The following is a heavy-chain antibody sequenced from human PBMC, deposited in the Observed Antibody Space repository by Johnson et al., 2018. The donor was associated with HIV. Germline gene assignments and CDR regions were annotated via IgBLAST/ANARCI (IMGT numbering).Heavy chain of an antibody. CDR3: ARGWVGSTVTTSAGAFDI. Sequence: VQLVESGGGLVQPGGSLRLSCAASGFTFSSYWMSWVRQAPGKGLEWVANIKQDGSEKYYVDSVKGRFTISRDSAKNSLYLQMNSLKAEDTAVYYCARGWVGSTVTTSAGAFDIWGQGTMVTVSS. D-gene: IGHD4-17*01. J-gene: IGHJ3*02. CDR1: GFTFSSYW. V-gene: IGHV3-7*05. CDR2: IKQDGSEK.